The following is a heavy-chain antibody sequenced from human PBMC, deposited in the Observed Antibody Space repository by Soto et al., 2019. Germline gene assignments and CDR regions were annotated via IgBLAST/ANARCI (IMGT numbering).Heavy chain of an antibody. D-gene: IGHD1-1*01. V-gene: IGHV1-18*01. CDR2: ISAHNGNT. CDR3: ARGRYGDY. J-gene: IGHJ4*02. Sequence: QVHLVQSGAEVKKPAASVKVSCQGSGYAFTTYGSTWVRQAPGQGLEWMGWISAHNGNTNYAQKLQGRVTVTRDTSTTTAYMELRSLRYDDTAVYYCARGRYGDYWGQGALVTVSS. CDR1: GYAFTTYG.